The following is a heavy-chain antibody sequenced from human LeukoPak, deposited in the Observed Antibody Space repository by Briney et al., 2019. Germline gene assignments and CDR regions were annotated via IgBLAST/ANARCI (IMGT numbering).Heavy chain of an antibody. V-gene: IGHV3-48*03. D-gene: IGHD3-10*01. CDR2: ISSSGSTM. CDR1: GFTFSSYE. J-gene: IGHJ4*02. Sequence: GGSLRLSCAASGFTFSSYEMNWVRQAPGKGLEWVSYISSSGSTMYYSDSVKGRFTISRDNAKKSLYLQMNSLRAEDTAVYYCARGFWVVRGVIFDYWGQGTLVTVSS. CDR3: ARGFWVVRGVIFDY.